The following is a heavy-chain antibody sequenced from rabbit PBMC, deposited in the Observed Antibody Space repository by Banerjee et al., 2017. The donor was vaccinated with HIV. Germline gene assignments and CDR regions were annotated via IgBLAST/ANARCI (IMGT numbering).Heavy chain of an antibody. CDR2: VYTSSGAT. CDR1: GIDFSDYAY. CDR3: ARDLAGVIGWNFNL. D-gene: IGHD4-1*01. J-gene: IGHJ4*01. V-gene: IGHV1S43*01. Sequence: EESGGDLVKPGGTLTLTCNASGIDFSDYAYMCWVRQAPGKGLELIACVYTSSGATWYASWVNGRFTISRSTSLNTVDLKMTSLTAADTATYFCARDLAGVIGWNFNLRGPGTLVTVS.